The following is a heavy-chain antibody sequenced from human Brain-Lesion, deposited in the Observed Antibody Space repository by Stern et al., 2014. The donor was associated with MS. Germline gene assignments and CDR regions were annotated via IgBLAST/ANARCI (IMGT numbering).Heavy chain of an antibody. J-gene: IGHJ6*02. D-gene: IGHD2-2*01. Sequence: VQLEESGPGLVKPSQTLSLSCTVSGGSISSGGYYWSWIRQPAGKGLEWIGRIFNSGSTRYNPSLKSRVPISTHTAQNQFSLRLNSMTAADTAVYYCARGRVVPGFQYYATDVWGQGTTVIVSS. CDR1: GGSISSGGYY. CDR2: IFNSGST. V-gene: IGHV4-61*02. CDR3: ARGRVVPGFQYYATDV.